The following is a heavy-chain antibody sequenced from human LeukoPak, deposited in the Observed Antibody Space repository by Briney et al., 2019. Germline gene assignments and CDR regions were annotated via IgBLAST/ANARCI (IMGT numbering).Heavy chain of an antibody. CDR1: GYNFTSYW. CDR3: ARTYSSGVANYGMDV. CDR2: IYPADSDP. J-gene: IGHJ6*02. Sequence: GESLMISCKGSGYNFTSYWIGWVRQMPGEGLVWMGLIYPADSDPRYSQSFQGQVTISADKSISTAYLQWSSLKASDTAMYYCARTYSSGVANYGMDVWGQGTTVTVSS. V-gene: IGHV5-51*01. D-gene: IGHD6-19*01.